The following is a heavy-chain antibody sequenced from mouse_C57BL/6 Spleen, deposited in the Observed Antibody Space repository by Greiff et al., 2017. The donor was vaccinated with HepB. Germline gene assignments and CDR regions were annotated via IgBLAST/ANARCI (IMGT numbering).Heavy chain of an antibody. CDR2: INPYNGGT. Sequence: EVQLQQSGPVLVKPGASVKMSCKASGYTFTDYYMNWVKQSHGKSLEWIGVINPYNGGTSYNQKFKGKATLTVDKSSSTAYMELNSLTSEDSAVYYCARRGVGSVYFDYWGQGTTLTVSS. CDR3: ARRGVGSVYFDY. V-gene: IGHV1-19*01. D-gene: IGHD1-1*02. J-gene: IGHJ2*01. CDR1: GYTFTDYY.